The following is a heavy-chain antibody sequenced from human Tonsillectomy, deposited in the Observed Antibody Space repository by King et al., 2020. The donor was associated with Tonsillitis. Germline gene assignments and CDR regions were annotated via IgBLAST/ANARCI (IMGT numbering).Heavy chain of an antibody. Sequence: VQLVESGGGLVKPGGSLRLSCAASGFTFSDYYMSWIRQAPGKGLEWLSYIGSSSSYTNYADSVKGRFTISRDNAKNSLYLQMNSLRAEDTALYYCARDLSSGGNWFDPWGQGTLVTVSS. V-gene: IGHV3-11*06. D-gene: IGHD6-19*01. CDR2: IGSSSSYT. J-gene: IGHJ5*02. CDR1: GFTFSDYY. CDR3: ARDLSSGGNWFDP.